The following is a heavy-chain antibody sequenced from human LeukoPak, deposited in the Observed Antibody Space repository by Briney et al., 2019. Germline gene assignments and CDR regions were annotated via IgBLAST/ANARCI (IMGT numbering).Heavy chain of an antibody. CDR2: IYYSGST. Sequence: SETLSLTCTVSGGSISSYYWSWIRQPPGKGLEWIGYIYYSGSTNYNPSLKSRVTISVDTSKNQFSLKLSSVTAADTAVYYCASYSSGYYGVLAYWGQGTLVTVSS. D-gene: IGHD3-22*01. CDR3: ASYSSGYYGVLAY. V-gene: IGHV4-59*01. J-gene: IGHJ4*02. CDR1: GGSISSYY.